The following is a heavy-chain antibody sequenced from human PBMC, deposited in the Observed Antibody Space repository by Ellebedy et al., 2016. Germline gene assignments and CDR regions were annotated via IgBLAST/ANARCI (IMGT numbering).Heavy chain of an antibody. Sequence: ASVKVSCXASGYTFTTYAIHWVRQAPGQRLEWMGWIRTDSGNTKYSQKFQGRVTITSDTSTSTVYVELRSLTSEDTAVYFCAREIPKSMYFDSWGQGTLVTVSS. J-gene: IGHJ4*02. V-gene: IGHV1-3*04. CDR1: GYTFTTYA. CDR2: IRTDSGNT. CDR3: AREIPKSMYFDS.